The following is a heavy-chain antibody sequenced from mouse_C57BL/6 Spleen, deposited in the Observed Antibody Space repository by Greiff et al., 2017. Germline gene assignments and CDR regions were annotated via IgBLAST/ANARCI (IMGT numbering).Heavy chain of an antibody. CDR2: IDPETGGT. CDR1: GYTFTDYE. J-gene: IGHJ2*01. V-gene: IGHV1-15*01. D-gene: IGHD1-1*01. Sequence: VQLQQSGAELVRPGASVTLSCKASGYTFTDYEMHWVKQTPVHGLEWIGAIDPETGGTAYNQKFKGKAILTADKSSSTAYMELCSLTSEDSAVYYCTRGPTVVAPYYFDYWGQGTTLTVSS. CDR3: TRGPTVVAPYYFDY.